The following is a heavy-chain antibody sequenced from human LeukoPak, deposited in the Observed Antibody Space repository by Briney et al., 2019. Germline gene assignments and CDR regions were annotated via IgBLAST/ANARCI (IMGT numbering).Heavy chain of an antibody. J-gene: IGHJ3*02. CDR3: AGGRSLDAFDI. CDR1: GFTFSSYA. Sequence: GGSLRLSCAASGFTFSSYAMHWVRQAPGKGLEWVAVISYDGSNKYYADSVKGRSTISRDNSKNTLYLQMNSLRAEDTAVYYCAGGRSLDAFDIWGQGTMVTVSS. CDR2: ISYDGSNK. V-gene: IGHV3-30*04. D-gene: IGHD1-26*01.